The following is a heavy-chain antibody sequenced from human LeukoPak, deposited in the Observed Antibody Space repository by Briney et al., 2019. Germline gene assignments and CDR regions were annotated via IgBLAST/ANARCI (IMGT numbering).Heavy chain of an antibody. D-gene: IGHD2-8*01. CDR1: GYTFTTQY. Sequence: PRASVKVSCKASGYTFTTQYIHWVRQAAGQGLEWLGWINPNSGGTKYAQNFQGRVTMTRDTSITTAYMELNWLTTADTAMYYCARGNDYGDYWGQGTPVTVSS. J-gene: IGHJ4*02. V-gene: IGHV1-2*02. CDR3: ARGNDYGDY. CDR2: INPNSGGT.